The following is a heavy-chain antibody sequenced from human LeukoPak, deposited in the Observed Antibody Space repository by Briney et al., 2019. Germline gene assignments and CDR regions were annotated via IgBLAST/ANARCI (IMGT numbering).Heavy chain of an antibody. D-gene: IGHD3-10*01. CDR2: ISYDGGNE. V-gene: IGHV3-30-3*01. J-gene: IGHJ4*02. CDR3: ARGLYSGTYYSPIDY. Sequence: GRSLRLSCAASGFTLSRYTLHWVRQAPGKGLEWVAVISYDGGNEYYADSVKGRFTISRDNSKNTLYLQMNSLRAEDTAVYYCARGLYSGTYYSPIDYWGQGTLVTVSS. CDR1: GFTLSRYT.